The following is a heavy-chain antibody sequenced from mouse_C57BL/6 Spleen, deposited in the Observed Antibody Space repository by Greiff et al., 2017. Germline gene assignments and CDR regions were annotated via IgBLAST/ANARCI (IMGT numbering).Heavy chain of an antibody. CDR3: ARSSLLYAMDY. Sequence: VQLQQSEPELLKPGPSVTISCKASGYAFGSSWLNWVKQRPGKGLEWIGRIYPGDGDTNYNGKFKGKATLTADKSSSTAYMQLSSLTSEDSAVYFCARSSLLYAMDYWGQGTSVTVSS. CDR1: GYAFGSSW. D-gene: IGHD6-2*01. J-gene: IGHJ4*01. CDR2: IYPGDGDT. V-gene: IGHV1-82*01.